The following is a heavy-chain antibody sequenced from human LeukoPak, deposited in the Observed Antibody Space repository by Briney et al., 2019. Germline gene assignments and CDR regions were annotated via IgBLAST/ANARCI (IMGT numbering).Heavy chain of an antibody. V-gene: IGHV4-31*03. D-gene: IGHD3-10*02. Sequence: SQTLSLTCTVSGGSISSGGYYWSRIRQYPGKGLEWIGYIYYSGTTYNKPSLKSRVTISVDTSKNQFSLKLSSVTAADTAVYYCARDRAMFSLGAFDVWGQGTMVTVSS. CDR2: IYYSGTT. J-gene: IGHJ3*01. CDR1: GGSISSGGYY. CDR3: ARDRAMFSLGAFDV.